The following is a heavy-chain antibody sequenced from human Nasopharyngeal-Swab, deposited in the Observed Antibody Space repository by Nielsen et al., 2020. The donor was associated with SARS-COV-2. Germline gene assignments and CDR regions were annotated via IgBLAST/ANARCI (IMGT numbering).Heavy chain of an antibody. CDR1: GYTFTSYD. D-gene: IGHD5-18*01. Sequence: GAVNVSCKASGYTFTSYDINWVRQATGQGREGMGWMNPNSGNTGYAQKFQGRVTMTRNTSISTAYMELSSLRPEDTAVYYCARAGKIQLWFNSLYYFDYWGQGTLVTVSS. J-gene: IGHJ4*02. CDR2: MNPNSGNT. CDR3: ARAGKIQLWFNSLYYFDY. V-gene: IGHV1-8*01.